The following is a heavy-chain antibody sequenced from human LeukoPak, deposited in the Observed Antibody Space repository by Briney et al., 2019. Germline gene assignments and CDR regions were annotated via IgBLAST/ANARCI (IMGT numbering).Heavy chain of an antibody. V-gene: IGHV4-59*12. CDR2: IYCSGST. CDR3: ARDSRGVAVAGYDY. D-gene: IGHD6-19*01. Sequence: PSETLSLTCTVSGGSISSYYWSWIRQPPGKGLEWIGYIYCSGSTNYNPSLKSRVTISVDTSKNQFSLKLSSVTAADTAVYYCARDSRGVAVAGYDYWGQGTLVTVSS. J-gene: IGHJ4*02. CDR1: GGSISSYY.